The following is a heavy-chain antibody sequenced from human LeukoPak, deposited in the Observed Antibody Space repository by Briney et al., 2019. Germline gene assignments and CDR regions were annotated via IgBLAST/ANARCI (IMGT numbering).Heavy chain of an antibody. CDR3: AGLHFAAAEEFDP. D-gene: IGHD6-13*01. CDR1: GGSITSYY. J-gene: IGHJ5*02. CDR2: IYSTSSDSV. V-gene: IGHV4-59*08. Sequence: SETLSLTCTVSGGSITSYYWSWIRQPPGKGLEWIGYIYSTSSDSVLYNPFLKSRVTLSFDTFNNQLSLSLTSVTAADTAIYYCAGLHFAAAEEFDPWGQGTLVTVSS.